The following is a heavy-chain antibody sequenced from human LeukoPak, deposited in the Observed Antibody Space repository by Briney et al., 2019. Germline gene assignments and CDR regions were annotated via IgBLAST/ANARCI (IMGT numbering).Heavy chain of an antibody. CDR2: ITYDGYYK. V-gene: IGHV3-30*03. J-gene: IGHJ4*02. Sequence: GGSLRLSCAASGLSFTSYGMHWVRQAPGKGLEWVALITYDGYYKYYSDSVKGRFTISSDTSKNTLYLQMNSLRAEDTAVYYCARDLSPVVRASPMGYWGQGTLVTVSS. CDR3: ARDLSPVVRASPMGY. CDR1: GLSFTSYG. D-gene: IGHD3-10*01.